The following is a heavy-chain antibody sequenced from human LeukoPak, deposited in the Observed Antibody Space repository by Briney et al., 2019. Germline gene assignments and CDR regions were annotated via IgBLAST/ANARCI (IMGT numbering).Heavy chain of an antibody. Sequence: NTSQTPSLTCTVSGGSISSGDYYWSWIRQPPGKGLEWIGYIYYSGGTYYNPSLKSRVTISVDTSKNQFSLKLSSVTAADTAVYYCARGPYGALGYWGQGTLVTVSS. D-gene: IGHD4-17*01. CDR1: GGSISSGDYY. V-gene: IGHV4-30-4*01. J-gene: IGHJ4*02. CDR2: IYYSGGT. CDR3: ARGPYGALGY.